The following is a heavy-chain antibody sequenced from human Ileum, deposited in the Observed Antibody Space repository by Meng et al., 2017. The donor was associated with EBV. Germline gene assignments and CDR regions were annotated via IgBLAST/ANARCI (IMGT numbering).Heavy chain of an antibody. D-gene: IGHD5-24*01. J-gene: IGHJ4*02. CDR2: INSDGSAT. Sequence: EVRLVGSGGGLVQPGGSLRLSCAASGFNFSIYWMHWVRQAPGKGLVWVSHINSDGSATTYADSVKGRFTISRDNAKNTVYLQMNSLRAEDTAVYYCARGDGSHFFWGQGTLVTASS. V-gene: IGHV3-74*01. CDR1: GFNFSIYW. CDR3: ARGDGSHFF.